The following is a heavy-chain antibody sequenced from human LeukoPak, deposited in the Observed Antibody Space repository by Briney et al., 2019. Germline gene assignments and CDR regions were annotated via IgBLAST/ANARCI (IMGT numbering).Heavy chain of an antibody. J-gene: IGHJ5*02. V-gene: IGHV3-74*01. Sequence: PGGSLRLSCAASGFTFSSYWMHWVRQAPGKGLVWVSRINSDGSSTSYADSVKGRFTISRDNAKNTLYLQMNSLRAEDTAVYYCARGVGYCSSTSCYWWFDPWDQGTLVTVSS. CDR3: ARGVGYCSSTSCYWWFDP. D-gene: IGHD2-2*01. CDR1: GFTFSSYW. CDR2: INSDGSST.